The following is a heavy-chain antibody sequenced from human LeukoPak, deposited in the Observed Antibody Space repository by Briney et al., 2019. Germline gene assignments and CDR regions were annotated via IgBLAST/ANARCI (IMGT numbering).Heavy chain of an antibody. CDR1: GFTFSSYA. Sequence: GGSLRLSCAASGFTFSSYAMNWVRQAPGKGLEWVSAISGSGGSTYYADSVKGRFTISRDNSKNTLYLQMHSLRAEDTAVYYCAKDNVAAAGRYFDYWGQGTLVTVSS. CDR3: AKDNVAAAGRYFDY. D-gene: IGHD6-13*01. J-gene: IGHJ4*02. V-gene: IGHV3-23*01. CDR2: ISGSGGST.